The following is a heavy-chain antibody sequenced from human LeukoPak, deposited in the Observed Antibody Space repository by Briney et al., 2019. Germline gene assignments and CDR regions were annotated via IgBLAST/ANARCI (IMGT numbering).Heavy chain of an antibody. D-gene: IGHD7-27*01. Sequence: GGSLRLSCAASGFTFSSYSMNWVRQAPGKGLEWVSSISSSSSYIYYADSVKGRFTISRDNAKNSLYLQMNSLRAEDTAVYYCARDGEVTGDHLYMDVWGKGTTVTVSS. CDR3: ARDGEVTGDHLYMDV. CDR2: ISSSSSYI. CDR1: GFTFSSYS. J-gene: IGHJ6*03. V-gene: IGHV3-21*01.